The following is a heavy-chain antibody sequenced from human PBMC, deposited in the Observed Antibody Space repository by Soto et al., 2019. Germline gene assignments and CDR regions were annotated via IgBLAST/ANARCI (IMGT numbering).Heavy chain of an antibody. V-gene: IGHV3-23*01. D-gene: IGHD6-13*01. CDR1: GFTFSSYS. Sequence: LRLSCAASGFTFSSYSMSWVRQAPGKGLEWVSAISGSGGSTYYADSVKGRFTISRDNSKNTLYLQMNSLRAEDTAVYYCAKSGYSSSWYEGVHYYFDYWGQGTLVTVSS. CDR3: AKSGYSSSWYEGVHYYFDY. J-gene: IGHJ4*02. CDR2: ISGSGGST.